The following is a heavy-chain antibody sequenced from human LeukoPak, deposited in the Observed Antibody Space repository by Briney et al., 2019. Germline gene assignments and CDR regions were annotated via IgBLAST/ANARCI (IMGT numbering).Heavy chain of an antibody. J-gene: IGHJ2*01. CDR3: ARVPATYDWYFDL. D-gene: IGHD1-26*01. CDR2: IYTSGST. CDR1: GGSISSGSYY. Sequence: PSETLSLTCTVSGGSISSGSYYWSWIRQPAGKGLEWIGHIYTSGSTNYNPSLKSRVTISVDTSKNQFSLKLSSVTAADTAVYYCARVPATYDWYFDLWGRGTLVTVSS. V-gene: IGHV4-61*09.